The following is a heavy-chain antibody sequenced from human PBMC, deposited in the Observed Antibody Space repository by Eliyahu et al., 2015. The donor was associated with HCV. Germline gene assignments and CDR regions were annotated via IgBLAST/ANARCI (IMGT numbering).Heavy chain of an antibody. D-gene: IGHD2-21*02. CDR1: GFXFXTFA. CDR3: ANPSRMGDPYYYYGMDV. Sequence: EVQLLESGGGLVQPGGSXRLSCAAXGFXFXTFAMXWVRQAPGKGLEWVSAITGSGGTTFYEDSVKGRFTISRDNSKNTLYLQMNSLRAEDTAVYYCANPSRMGDPYYYYGMDVWGQGTTVTVSS. CDR2: ITGSGGTT. J-gene: IGHJ6*02. V-gene: IGHV3-23*01.